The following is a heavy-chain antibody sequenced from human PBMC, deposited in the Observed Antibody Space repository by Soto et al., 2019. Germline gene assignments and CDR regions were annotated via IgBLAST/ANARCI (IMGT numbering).Heavy chain of an antibody. V-gene: IGHV1-18*01. CDR2: ISAHNGNT. J-gene: IGHJ4*02. D-gene: IGHD1-1*01. CDR1: GYGFTTYG. Sequence: QIHLVQSGAEVKKPGASVKVSCKGSGYGFTTYGITWVRQAPGQGLEWMAWISAHNGNTNYAQKLQCRVTVTRDTSTSTSYMELRSLSSDDTAVYYCARVRYADYWGQGALVTVSS. CDR3: ARVRYADY.